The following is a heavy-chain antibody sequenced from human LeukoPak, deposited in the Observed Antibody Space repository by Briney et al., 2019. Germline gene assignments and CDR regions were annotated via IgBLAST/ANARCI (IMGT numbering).Heavy chain of an antibody. J-gene: IGHJ4*02. CDR1: GFTFDDYG. V-gene: IGHV3-20*04. Sequence: GGSLRLSCAASGFTFDDYGMSWVRQAPGKGLEWVSGINWNGGSTGYADSVKGRFTISRDNAKNSLYLQMNSLRAEDTAEYYCAKVRIAARIFDSWGQGPLVTASS. CDR3: AKVRIAARIFDS. CDR2: INWNGGST. D-gene: IGHD6-6*01.